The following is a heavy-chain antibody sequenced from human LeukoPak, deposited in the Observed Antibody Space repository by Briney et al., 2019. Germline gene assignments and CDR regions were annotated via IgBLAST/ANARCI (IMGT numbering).Heavy chain of an antibody. CDR3: ARAVGPTHFDY. D-gene: IGHD1-26*01. Sequence: GGSLRLSCVASGLTFDDYGMSWVRQARGKGLEWVANIKQDGTEKYYVDSVNGRFTISRDNAKNSLYLQMSSLRAEDTAMYYCARAVGPTHFDYWGQGTLVTVSS. J-gene: IGHJ4*02. CDR2: IKQDGTEK. V-gene: IGHV3-7*04. CDR1: GLTFDDYG.